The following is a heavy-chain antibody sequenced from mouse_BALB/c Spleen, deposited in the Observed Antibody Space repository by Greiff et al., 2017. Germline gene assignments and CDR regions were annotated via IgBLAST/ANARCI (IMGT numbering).Heavy chain of an antibody. CDR3: ARRNYGDSYAMDY. Sequence: EVQLQQSGPELVKPGASVKISCTASGYSFTGYNMNWVKQSNGKSLEWIGNIDPYYGGTCYNQKFKGKATLTVDKSSSTAYMQLKSLTSEDSAVYYGARRNYGDSYAMDYWGQGTSVTVSA. CDR1: GYSFTGYN. V-gene: IGHV1-39*01. CDR2: IDPYYGGT. D-gene: IGHD2-13*01. J-gene: IGHJ4*01.